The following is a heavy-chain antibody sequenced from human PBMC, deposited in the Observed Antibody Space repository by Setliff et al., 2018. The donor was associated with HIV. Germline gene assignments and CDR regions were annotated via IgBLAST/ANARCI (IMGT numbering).Heavy chain of an antibody. D-gene: IGHD3-10*01. V-gene: IGHV4-39*07. J-gene: IGHJ6*03. CDR1: GGSLIGSSFQ. CDR3: ARTLSTMVKTDGYYDYYYMDV. Sequence: SETLSLTCTVSGGSLIGSSFQSSWIRQTPGKGLEWIADIAYSGTTMYTNCNPSLESRIIISEDTSKNQFSLNLNSVTAADTAVYYCARTLSTMVKTDGYYDYYYMDVWGKGTTVTVSS. CDR2: IAYSGTTMYT.